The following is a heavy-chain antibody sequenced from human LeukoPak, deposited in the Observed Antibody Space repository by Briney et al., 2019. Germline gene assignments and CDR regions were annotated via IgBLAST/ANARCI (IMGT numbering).Heavy chain of an antibody. CDR3: ARVYSTGVDY. J-gene: IGHJ4*02. D-gene: IGHD6-25*01. CDR2: TSSSSSYI. Sequence: GGSLRLSCAASGFTSSSYSMNWVRQAPGKGLEWVSSTSSSSSYIYYADSVKGRFTISRDNAKNSLYLQMNSLRAEDTAVYYCARVYSTGVDYWGQGTLVTVSS. CDR1: GFTSSSYS. V-gene: IGHV3-21*01.